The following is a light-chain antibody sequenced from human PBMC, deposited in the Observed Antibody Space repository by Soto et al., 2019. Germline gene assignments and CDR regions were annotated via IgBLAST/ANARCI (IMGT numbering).Light chain of an antibody. CDR1: QGISSD. J-gene: IGKJ4*01. CDR3: QQLNSYPPA. CDR2: GAS. V-gene: IGKV1-9*01. Sequence: IQLTQSPSSLSASVGDRVTITCRASQGISSDLAWYQQRPGKAPKLLIYGASILQTGVPSRFSGRGSGADFTLTITSLQPEDFVTYYCQQLNSYPPAFGGGTKVEIK.